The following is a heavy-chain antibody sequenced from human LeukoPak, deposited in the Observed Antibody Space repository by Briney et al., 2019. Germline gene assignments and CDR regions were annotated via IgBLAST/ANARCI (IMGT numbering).Heavy chain of an antibody. J-gene: IGHJ6*02. CDR3: AKLWFGELSGMDV. CDR2: IRYDGSNK. D-gene: IGHD3-10*01. V-gene: IGHV3-30*02. CDR1: GFTFSSYG. Sequence: GGSLRLSCAASGFTFSSYGMHWVRQAPGKGLEWVAFIRYDGSNKYYADSVKGRFTISRDNSKNTLYLQMNNLRAEDTAVYYCAKLWFGELSGMDVWGQGTTVTVSS.